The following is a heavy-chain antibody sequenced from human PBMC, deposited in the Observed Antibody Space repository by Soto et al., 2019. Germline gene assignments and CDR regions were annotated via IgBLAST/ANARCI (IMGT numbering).Heavy chain of an antibody. V-gene: IGHV3-23*01. CDR3: ANDGEITTGTTPYWWYNWFDP. CDR2: ISRSGGST. Sequence: EVQLLESGGGLVQPGGSLRLSCAASGFTFSSYAMSWVRQAPGKGLEWVSAISRSGGSTYYADSVKGRFTITRDNSKNTLYLQKNSLRAEDTAVYYCANDGEITTGTTPYWWYNWFDPWGQGTLVTVSS. CDR1: GFTFSSYA. D-gene: IGHD1-1*01. J-gene: IGHJ5*02.